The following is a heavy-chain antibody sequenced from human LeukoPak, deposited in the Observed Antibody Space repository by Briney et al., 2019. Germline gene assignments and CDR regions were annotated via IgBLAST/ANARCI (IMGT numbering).Heavy chain of an antibody. CDR1: GFTFSRYV. D-gene: IGHD6-19*01. V-gene: IGHV3-33*01. CDR3: ARDIAVAGNNLGGYFGY. CDR2: IWYDGNNK. J-gene: IGHJ4*02. Sequence: PGRSLRLSCAASGFTFSRYVMHWVRQAPGKGLERVAVIWYDGNNKYYADSVKGRFTISRDNSKSTLYLQMNSLRAEDTAVYYCARDIAVAGNNLGGYFGYWGQGTLVTVSS.